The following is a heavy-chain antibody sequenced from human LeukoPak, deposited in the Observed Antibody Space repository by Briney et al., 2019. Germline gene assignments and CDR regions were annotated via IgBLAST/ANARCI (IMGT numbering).Heavy chain of an antibody. CDR2: IKQDGSEK. CDR3: ARDLYSSGWYFDY. J-gene: IGHJ4*02. D-gene: IGHD6-19*01. CDR1: GFTFSSYW. V-gene: IGHV3-7*01. Sequence: GGSLRLSCAASGFTFSSYWMSWVRQAPGKGLEWVANIKQDGSEKYYVDSVKGRFTISRDNAKNSLYLQMNSLRAEDAAVYYCARDLYSSGWYFDYWGQGTLVTVSS.